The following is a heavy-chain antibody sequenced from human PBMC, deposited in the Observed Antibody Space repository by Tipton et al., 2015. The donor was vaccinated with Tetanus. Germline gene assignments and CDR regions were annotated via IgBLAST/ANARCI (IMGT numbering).Heavy chain of an antibody. CDR3: ARGGHGQYDFWRGYLGGYFDY. Sequence: GLVKPSETLSLTCTVSGGSISSYYWSWIRQPPGKGLEWIGYIYYSGSTNHNPSLKSRVTISVDTSKNQFSLKLSSVTAADTAVYYCARGGHGQYDFWRGYLGGYFDYWGQGTLVTVSS. D-gene: IGHD3-3*01. CDR2: IYYSGST. CDR1: GGSISSYY. V-gene: IGHV4-59*01. J-gene: IGHJ4*02.